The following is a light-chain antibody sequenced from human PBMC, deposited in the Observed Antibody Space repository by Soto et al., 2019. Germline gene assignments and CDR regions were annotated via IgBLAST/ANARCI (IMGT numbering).Light chain of an antibody. CDR3: AAWDGSLNNVL. Sequence: QSVLTQPPSASGTPGQRVTISCSGSGTIIGTNTVNWYRQLPGTAPKLLIYGNNQRPSGVPDRFSGSKSGTSASLAISGLQSEDEAEYYCAAWDGSLNNVLFGGGTKVTVL. CDR2: GNN. CDR1: GTIIGTNT. V-gene: IGLV1-44*01. J-gene: IGLJ2*01.